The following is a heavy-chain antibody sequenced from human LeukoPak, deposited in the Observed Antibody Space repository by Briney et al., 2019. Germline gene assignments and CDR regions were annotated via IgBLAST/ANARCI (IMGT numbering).Heavy chain of an antibody. Sequence: GGSLRLSCVASGFSFRNYWMSWVRQALGKGLEWVANIKEDGSKKNHLDSVKGRFTISRDNAKNFLYLQMNSLRVEDTALYYCARDGDGRGEDFDYWGQGILVTVSS. CDR2: IKEDGSKK. D-gene: IGHD4-17*01. CDR3: ARDGDGRGEDFDY. J-gene: IGHJ4*02. V-gene: IGHV3-7*01. CDR1: GFSFRNYW.